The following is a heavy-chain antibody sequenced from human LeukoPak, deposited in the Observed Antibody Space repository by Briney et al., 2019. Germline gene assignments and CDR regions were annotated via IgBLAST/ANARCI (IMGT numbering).Heavy chain of an antibody. CDR1: GGSISSTN. V-gene: IGHV3-23*01. CDR2: ISGSGSGT. D-gene: IGHD3-10*01. J-gene: IGHJ4*02. CDR3: AKGLTMVRVLGNFDY. Sequence: PSGTLSLTCAVSGGSISSTNWWSWVRRPPGKGLEWVSTISGSGSGTYYADSVKGRFTISRDHSNNTLYLQMNSLTTEDTAVYYCAKGLTMVRVLGNFDYWGQGTLVTVSS.